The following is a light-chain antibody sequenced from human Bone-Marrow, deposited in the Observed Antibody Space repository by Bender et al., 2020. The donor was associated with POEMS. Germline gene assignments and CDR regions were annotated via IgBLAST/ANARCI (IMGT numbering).Light chain of an antibody. J-gene: IGLJ3*02. CDR2: INN. CDR3: AAWEDSLNGWV. V-gene: IGLV1-44*01. Sequence: QSVLTQPPSVSGAPGQTVTISCTGSSSNIGAGHDVHWYQQLPGTAPKLLIYINNQRPSGVPDRFSGSKSGTSASLAISGLQSEDEADYYCAAWEDSLNGWVFGGGTKLTVL. CDR1: SSNIGAGHD.